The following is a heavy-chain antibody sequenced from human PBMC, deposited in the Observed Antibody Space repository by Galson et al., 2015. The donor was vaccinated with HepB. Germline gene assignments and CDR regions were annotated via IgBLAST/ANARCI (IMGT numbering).Heavy chain of an antibody. CDR3: ARDISGDYFFDY. J-gene: IGHJ4*02. CDR2: ISAYNGNT. V-gene: IGHV1-18*04. D-gene: IGHD4-17*01. Sequence: SVKVSCKASGYTFTSYGISWARQAPGQGLEWMGWISAYNGNTNYAQKLQGRVTMTTDTSTSTAYMELRSLRYDDAAVYYCARDISGDYFFDYWGQGTLVTVSS. CDR1: GYTFTSYG.